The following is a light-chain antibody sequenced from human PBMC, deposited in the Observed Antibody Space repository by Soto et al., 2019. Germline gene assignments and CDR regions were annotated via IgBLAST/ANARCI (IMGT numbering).Light chain of an antibody. V-gene: IGKV1-39*01. CDR3: QQSYSMPLP. Sequence: DIQMTQSPSSLSAAVVDRVAITCRASQRISTSLNWYQHRPGKSTELLIYGGSDLQSGAPSRFSGLGSGTEFTLIISNLHPEEFATYYCQQSYSMPLPVGGGTKLELQ. J-gene: IGKJ4*01. CDR2: GGS. CDR1: QRISTS.